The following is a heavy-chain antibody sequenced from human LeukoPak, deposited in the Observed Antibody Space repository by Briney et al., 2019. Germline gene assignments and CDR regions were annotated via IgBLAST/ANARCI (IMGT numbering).Heavy chain of an antibody. CDR1: GYTFTGYY. CDR2: INPNSGGT. V-gene: IGHV1-2*02. D-gene: IGHD2-2*01. Sequence: ASVKVSCKASGYTFTGYYMHWVRQAPGQGLEWMGWINPNSGGTNYAQKFQGRVTMTRDTSISTAYMELSRLRSDDTAVYYCARRVVPAAHDAFDIWGQGTMVTVSS. CDR3: ARRVVPAAHDAFDI. J-gene: IGHJ3*02.